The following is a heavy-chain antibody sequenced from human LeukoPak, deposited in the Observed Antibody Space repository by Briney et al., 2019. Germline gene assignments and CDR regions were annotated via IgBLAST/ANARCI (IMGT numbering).Heavy chain of an antibody. Sequence: QPGGSLRLSCAASGFTFSSYAMHWVRQAPGKGLEYVSAISTNGGSTYYANSVKGRFTIPRDNSKNTLYLQMGSLRAEDMAVYYCARTYCSSTSCLVDYWGQGTLVTVSS. D-gene: IGHD2-2*01. J-gene: IGHJ4*02. CDR3: ARTYCSSTSCLVDY. CDR2: ISTNGGST. CDR1: GFTFSSYA. V-gene: IGHV3-64*01.